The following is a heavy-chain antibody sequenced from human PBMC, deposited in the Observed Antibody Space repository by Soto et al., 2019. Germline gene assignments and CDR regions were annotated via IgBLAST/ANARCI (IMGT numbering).Heavy chain of an antibody. Sequence: ASVKVSCKASGYTFTGYYMHWVRQAPGQGLEWMGWINPNSGGTNYAQKFQGWVTMTRDTSISTAYMELSRLRSDDTAVYYCAREKLEYSSPPNHAGIEYLGQGTLVNVSS. CDR3: AREKLEYSSPPNHAGIEY. CDR2: INPNSGGT. J-gene: IGHJ4*02. D-gene: IGHD6-6*01. CDR1: GYTFTGYY. V-gene: IGHV1-2*04.